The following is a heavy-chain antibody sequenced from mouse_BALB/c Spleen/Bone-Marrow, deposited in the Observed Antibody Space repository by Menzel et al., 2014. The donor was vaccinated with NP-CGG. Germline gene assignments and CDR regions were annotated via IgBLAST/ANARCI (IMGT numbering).Heavy chain of an antibody. D-gene: IGHD5-1-1*01. CDR2: IDPANGNT. CDR1: GFNIKDTY. J-gene: IGHJ3*01. CDR3: ARNTKFAY. V-gene: IGHV14-3*02. Sequence: EVQLQQSGAELVKPGAPVKLSCTASGFNIKDTYMHWVKQRPEQGLEWIGRIDPANGNTKYDPKFQGKATITADTSSNTACLQLSSLTSENTAVYYCARNTKFAYWGQGTLVTVSA.